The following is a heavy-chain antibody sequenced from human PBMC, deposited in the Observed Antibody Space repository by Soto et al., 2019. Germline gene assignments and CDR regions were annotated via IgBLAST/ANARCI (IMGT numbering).Heavy chain of an antibody. Sequence: ASVKVSCKASGYTFTGYYMHWVRQAPGQGLEWMGWINPNSGGTNYAQKFQGRVTMTRDTSISTAYMELSRLRSDDTAVYYCARGGYYDSSDYPPYYYYYGMDVWGQGTTVTVSS. J-gene: IGHJ6*02. CDR1: GYTFTGYY. CDR2: INPNSGGT. CDR3: ARGGYYDSSDYPPYYYYYGMDV. V-gene: IGHV1-2*02. D-gene: IGHD3-22*01.